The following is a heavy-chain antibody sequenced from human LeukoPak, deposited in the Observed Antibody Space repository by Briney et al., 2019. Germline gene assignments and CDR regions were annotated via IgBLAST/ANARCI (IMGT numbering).Heavy chain of an antibody. V-gene: IGHV4-59*08. CDR1: GGSISSYY. CDR3: AGVPAARNWFDP. J-gene: IGHJ5*02. CDR2: IYYSGST. Sequence: PSETLSLTCTVSGGSISSYYWSWIRQPPGKGLEWIGYIYYSGSTNYNPSPKSRVTISVDTSKNQFSLKLSSVTAADTAVYYCAGVPAARNWFDPWGQGTLVTVSS. D-gene: IGHD2-2*01.